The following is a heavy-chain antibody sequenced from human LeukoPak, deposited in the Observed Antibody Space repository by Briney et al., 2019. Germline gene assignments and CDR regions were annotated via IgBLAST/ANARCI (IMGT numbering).Heavy chain of an antibody. CDR3: ARSRGNGDDSRYNWFDL. V-gene: IGHV3-7*01. CDR2: INKDGSET. CDR1: EFIFSNYW. Sequence: TGGSLRLSCAASEFIFSNYWMSWVRQAPGKGLEWVANINKDGSETYYVDAVKGQFMISRDNAKKSLYLQMDSLRGEDTAVYYCARSRGNGDDSRYNWFDLWGQGTLVTVSS. D-gene: IGHD3-22*01. J-gene: IGHJ5*02.